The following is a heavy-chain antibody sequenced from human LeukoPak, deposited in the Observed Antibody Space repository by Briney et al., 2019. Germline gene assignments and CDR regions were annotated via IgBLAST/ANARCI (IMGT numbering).Heavy chain of an antibody. CDR3: AKIRYSSSLYYFDY. D-gene: IGHD6-6*01. CDR1: GFTFNDAW. CDR2: IKSKTDGGTA. Sequence: GGSLRLSCAASGFTFNDAWMSWVRQAPGKGLEWVGRIKSKTDGGTADYAAPVKGRFTISRDDSENTLYLQMNSLRAEDTAVYYCAKIRYSSSLYYFDYWGQGTLVTVSS. J-gene: IGHJ4*02. V-gene: IGHV3-15*01.